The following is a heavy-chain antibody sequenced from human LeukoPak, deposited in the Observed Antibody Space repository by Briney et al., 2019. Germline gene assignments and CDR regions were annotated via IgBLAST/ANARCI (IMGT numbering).Heavy chain of an antibody. D-gene: IGHD3-3*01. CDR2: IIPIFGTA. Sequence: SVKVSCKASGGTFSSYAISWVRQAPGQGLEWMGGIIPIFGTANYAQKFQGRVTITTDESTSTAYMELSGLRSEDTAVYYRARVHLEWPSPGDYYYYYMDVWGKGTTVTVSS. CDR1: GGTFSSYA. V-gene: IGHV1-69*05. CDR3: ARVHLEWPSPGDYYYYYMDV. J-gene: IGHJ6*03.